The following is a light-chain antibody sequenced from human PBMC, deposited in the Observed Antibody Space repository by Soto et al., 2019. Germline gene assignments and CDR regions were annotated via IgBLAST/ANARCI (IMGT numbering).Light chain of an antibody. CDR1: SSDVGGYNY. V-gene: IGLV2-14*01. CDR2: DVS. J-gene: IGLJ2*01. Sequence: QSALTQPASVSGSPGQSITISCTGTSSDVGGYNYVSWYQQHPGKAPKLMIYDVSNRPSGVSNRFSGSKSGNTASLTISGLHAEDEAEYYCSSHTTSGSLVFGGGIKLTVL. CDR3: SSHTTSGSLV.